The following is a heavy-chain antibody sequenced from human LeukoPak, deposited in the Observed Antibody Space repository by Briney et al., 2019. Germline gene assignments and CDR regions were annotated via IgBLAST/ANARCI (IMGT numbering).Heavy chain of an antibody. D-gene: IGHD5-18*01. V-gene: IGHV3-30*18. CDR3: AKDLGDTAMVYYYYYGMDV. Sequence: GGSLRLSCAASGFTFSSYGMHWVRQAPGKGLEWVAVISYDGSNKYYADSVKGRFTISRDNSKNTLYLQMNSLRAEDTAVYYCAKDLGDTAMVYYYYYGMDVWGQGTTVTVSS. J-gene: IGHJ6*02. CDR1: GFTFSSYG. CDR2: ISYDGSNK.